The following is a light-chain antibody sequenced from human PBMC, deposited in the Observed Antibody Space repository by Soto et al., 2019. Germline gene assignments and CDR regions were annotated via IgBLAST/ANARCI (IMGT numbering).Light chain of an antibody. CDR1: QSLLHSNGYNY. CDR2: LGS. CDR3: MQALQPPLT. J-gene: IGKJ3*01. V-gene: IGKV2-28*01. Sequence: DIVMTQSPLSLSVTPGEPASISCRASQSLLHSNGYNYLDWYLQKPGQSPQLLIYLGSNRASGVPDRFSGSGSGTDFTLTISKVEAEDVGVYYCMQALQPPLTFGPGTKVDIK.